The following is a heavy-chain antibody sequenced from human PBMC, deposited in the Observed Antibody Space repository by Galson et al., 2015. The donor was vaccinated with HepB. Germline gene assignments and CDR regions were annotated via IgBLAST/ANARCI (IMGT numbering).Heavy chain of an antibody. V-gene: IGHV4-39*01. J-gene: IGHJ4*02. Sequence: ETLSLTCTVSGGSISSNNYYWGWLRQPPGKGLEWIGSIYYSGTTYNNPSLKSRVTISVDTSKNQFSLKLSSVTAADTAVYYCARHQTRRRNCSSTSCWWGWGIDYWGQGTLVTVSS. D-gene: IGHD2-2*01. CDR2: IYYSGTT. CDR3: ARHQTRRRNCSSTSCWWGWGIDY. CDR1: GGSISSNNYY.